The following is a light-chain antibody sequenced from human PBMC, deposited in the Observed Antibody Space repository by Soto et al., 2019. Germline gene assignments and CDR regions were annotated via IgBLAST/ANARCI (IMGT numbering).Light chain of an antibody. CDR3: QQSSSTPWT. Sequence: DIQMTQSPSSLSASVGDRVTITCRASQSISSYLNWYQQKPGKATKLLIYAASSLQSGVPSRFSGSGSGTDFTLTISSLQPEDFATYYCQQSSSTPWTFGQGTKVEIK. J-gene: IGKJ1*01. V-gene: IGKV1-39*01. CDR2: AAS. CDR1: QSISSY.